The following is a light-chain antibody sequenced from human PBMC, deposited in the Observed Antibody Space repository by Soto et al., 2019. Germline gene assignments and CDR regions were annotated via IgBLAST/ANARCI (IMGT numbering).Light chain of an antibody. CDR2: GAA. V-gene: IGKV3-20*01. J-gene: IGKJ1*01. CDR1: QSGSNND. Sequence: IGMTQSPGTLSLSPGERATLSCRASQSGSNNDLAWYQQKPGQAPRLLSYGAANRATGITDRFSGSGSGTAFTLAISRLEPEDFAVYYCQQYGSSGTFRQGTKVDIK. CDR3: QQYGSSGT.